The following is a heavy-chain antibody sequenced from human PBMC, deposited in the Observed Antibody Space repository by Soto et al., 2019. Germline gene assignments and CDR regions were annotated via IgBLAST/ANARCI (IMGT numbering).Heavy chain of an antibody. CDR1: GFTVSSNY. J-gene: IGHJ5*02. CDR3: ARSITFGGVIVKGNWFDP. Sequence: GGSLRLSCAASGFTVSSNYMSWVRQAPGKGLEWVSVIYSGGSTYYAGSVKGRFTISRDNSKNTLYLQMNSLRAEDTAVYYCARSITFGGVIVKGNWFDPWGQGT. D-gene: IGHD3-16*02. V-gene: IGHV3-66*01. CDR2: IYSGGST.